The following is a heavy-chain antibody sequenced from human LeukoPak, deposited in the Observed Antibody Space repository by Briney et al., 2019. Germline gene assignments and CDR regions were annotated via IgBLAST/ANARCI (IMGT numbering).Heavy chain of an antibody. J-gene: IGHJ3*02. Sequence: SETLSLTCTVSGGSISSYYWSWIRQPPGKGLEWIGYIYYSGSTNYNPSLKSRVTISVDTSKNQFSLKLSSVTAADTAVYYCARLYSSSWAWGAFDIWGQGTMVTVSS. CDR2: IYYSGST. CDR1: GGSISSYY. CDR3: ARLYSSSWAWGAFDI. V-gene: IGHV4-59*01. D-gene: IGHD6-13*01.